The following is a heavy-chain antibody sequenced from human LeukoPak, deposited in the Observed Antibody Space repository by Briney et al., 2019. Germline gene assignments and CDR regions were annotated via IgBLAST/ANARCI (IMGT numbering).Heavy chain of an antibody. Sequence: GGSLRLSCAASGFTFSTYAMSWVRQAPGKGLEWVSAISGTGGRTYYADYVKGRFTISRDNSKNTLYLQMNSLRAEDTAIFYCAKDPNRYCGGDCYSDYWGQGTLVIVSS. V-gene: IGHV3-23*01. J-gene: IGHJ4*02. CDR3: AKDPNRYCGGDCYSDY. CDR2: ISGTGGRT. CDR1: GFTFSTYA. D-gene: IGHD2-21*01.